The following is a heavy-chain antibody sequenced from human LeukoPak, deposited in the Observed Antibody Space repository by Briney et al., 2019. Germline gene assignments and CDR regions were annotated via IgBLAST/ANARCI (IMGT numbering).Heavy chain of an antibody. D-gene: IGHD6-13*01. J-gene: IGHJ3*02. Sequence: SETLSLTCTVSGGSINSNTYYWGWIRQPPGKGLEWIGGIYYTGSTYYNPSLKSRVTISVDTSKNQFSLKLSSVTAADTAVYYCARRPMSSRAFDIWGQGTMVTVSS. CDR3: ARRPMSSRAFDI. CDR1: GGSINSNTYY. V-gene: IGHV4-39*01. CDR2: IYYTGST.